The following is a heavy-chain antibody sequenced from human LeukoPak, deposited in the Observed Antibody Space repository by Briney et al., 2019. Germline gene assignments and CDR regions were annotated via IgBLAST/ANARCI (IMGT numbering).Heavy chain of an antibody. CDR3: ARYCSSTSCFEAPSASYYFDY. V-gene: IGHV1-2*06. Sequence: GASGTVSCKASGYTFTGYYMHWVRQAPGQGLEWMGRINPNSGSTNYAQKFQGRVTMTRDTSISTAYMELSRLRSDDTAVYYCARYCSSTSCFEAPSASYYFDYWGQGTLVTVSS. J-gene: IGHJ4*02. D-gene: IGHD2-2*01. CDR1: GYTFTGYY. CDR2: INPNSGST.